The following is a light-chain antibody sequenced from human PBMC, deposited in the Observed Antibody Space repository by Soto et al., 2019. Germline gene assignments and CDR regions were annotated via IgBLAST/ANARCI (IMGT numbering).Light chain of an antibody. Sequence: VLTQPPSASGTPGQRVTISCSGSSSNIGSNYVYWYQQLPGTAPKLLIYKNNQRPSGVPDRFSGSKSGTSASLAISGLRSEDEADYYCSAWDDSLSGDVCGAGTKVTVL. V-gene: IGLV1-47*01. J-gene: IGLJ1*01. CDR3: SAWDDSLSGDV. CDR2: KNN. CDR1: SSNIGSNY.